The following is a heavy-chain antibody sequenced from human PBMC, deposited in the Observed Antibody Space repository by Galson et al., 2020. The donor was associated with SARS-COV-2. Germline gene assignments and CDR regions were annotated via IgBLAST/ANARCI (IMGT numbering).Heavy chain of an antibody. Sequence: GGSLRLSCAASGFTFSNAWMSWVRQAPGKGLEWVGRIKSKSDGGTTDYASPVKGRFTISRDDLKNTLYLQMNSLKTEDTAVYYCTTDLHDYGDLDYWGQGTLVTVSS. CDR1: GFTFSNAW. J-gene: IGHJ4*02. D-gene: IGHD4-17*01. CDR2: IKSKSDGGTT. CDR3: TTDLHDYGDLDY. V-gene: IGHV3-15*01.